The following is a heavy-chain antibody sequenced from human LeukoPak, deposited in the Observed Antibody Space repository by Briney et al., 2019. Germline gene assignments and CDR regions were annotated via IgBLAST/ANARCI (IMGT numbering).Heavy chain of an antibody. CDR3: AKDPDYQLLSRAAFDI. V-gene: IGHV3-30*02. CDR2: IRYDGSNK. Sequence: GGSLRLSCAASGFTFSSYGMHWVRQAPGKGLEWVAFIRYDGSNKYYADSVKGRFTISRDNSKNTLYLQMNSLRAEDTAVYNCAKDPDYQLLSRAAFDIWGQGTMVTVSS. J-gene: IGHJ3*02. CDR1: GFTFSSYG. D-gene: IGHD3-16*01.